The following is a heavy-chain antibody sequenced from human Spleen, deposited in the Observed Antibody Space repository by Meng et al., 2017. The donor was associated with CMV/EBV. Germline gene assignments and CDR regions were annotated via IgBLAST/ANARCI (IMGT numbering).Heavy chain of an antibody. J-gene: IGHJ4*02. CDR3: VKDRGSWYYFDY. D-gene: IGHD3-10*01. V-gene: IGHV3-23*01. CDR1: GFTFNKYA. CDR2: ISDIGSST. Sequence: CAASGFTFNKYAMNWVRQAPGKGLEWVSGISDIGSSTYYADSVKGRFTISRDNSKNTLYLQMNSLRAADTAVYYCVKDRGSWYYFDYWGQGTLVTVSS.